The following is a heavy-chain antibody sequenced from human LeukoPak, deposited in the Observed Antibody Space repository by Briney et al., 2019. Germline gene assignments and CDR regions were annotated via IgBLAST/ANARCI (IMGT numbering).Heavy chain of an antibody. Sequence: ASVKVSCKASGYTFTSYAISWVRQAPGQGLEWMGWINTNTGNPTYAQGFFTGRYVFSLDTSVNTAYLQITGLKADDTAVYYCGRDPKLGIRGYTYGYIDFWGQGTLVTVAS. D-gene: IGHD5-18*01. CDR1: GYTFTSYA. J-gene: IGHJ4*02. CDR3: GRDPKLGIRGYTYGYIDF. CDR2: INTNTGNP. V-gene: IGHV7-4-1*02.